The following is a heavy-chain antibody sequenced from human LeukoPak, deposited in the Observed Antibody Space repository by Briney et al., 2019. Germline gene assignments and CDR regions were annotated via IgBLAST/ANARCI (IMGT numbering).Heavy chain of an antibody. CDR3: AKDILAAGLFFDH. CDR1: GFTFSSYG. J-gene: IGHJ4*02. CDR2: ISISGTTI. V-gene: IGHV3-48*02. Sequence: GGSLRLSCGASGFTFSSYGMSWVRQAPGKGLEWVSYISISGTTIYYANSVKGRFTMSRDDAKNSLYLQMNSLRDDDTAVYYCAKDILAAGLFFDHWGQGTLVTVSS. D-gene: IGHD6-13*01.